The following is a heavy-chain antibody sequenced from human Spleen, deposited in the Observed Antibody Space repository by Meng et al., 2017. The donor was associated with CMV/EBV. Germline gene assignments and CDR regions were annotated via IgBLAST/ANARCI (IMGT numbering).Heavy chain of an antibody. Sequence: ESLKISCAASGFTFRSYTMNWVRQAPGKGLEWVSSISSSSSYIYYADSVKGRFTISRDNAKNSLYLQMNSLGAEGTAVYYCARDSPGGYCSSTSCPFDYWGQGTLVTVSS. V-gene: IGHV3-21*01. CDR2: ISSSSSYI. CDR1: GFTFRSYT. J-gene: IGHJ4*02. CDR3: ARDSPGGYCSSTSCPFDY. D-gene: IGHD2-2*01.